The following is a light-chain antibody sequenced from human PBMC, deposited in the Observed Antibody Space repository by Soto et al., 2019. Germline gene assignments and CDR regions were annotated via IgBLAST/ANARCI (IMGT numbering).Light chain of an antibody. V-gene: IGKV1-39*01. J-gene: IGKJ4*01. CDR1: QTISSY. Sequence: DIQMTQSPSSLSASVGDRVTITCRASQTISSYLNWYQQTPGKAPKLLIYAASSLQSGVPSRFSGSGSGTDFTLTIRSLQPAHFATYYCQQSYSTPLTFGGGTKVEI. CDR3: QQSYSTPLT. CDR2: AAS.